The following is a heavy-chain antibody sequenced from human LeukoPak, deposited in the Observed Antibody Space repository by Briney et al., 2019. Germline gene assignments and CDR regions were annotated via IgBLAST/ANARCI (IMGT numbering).Heavy chain of an antibody. CDR2: VSDSGGRT. V-gene: IGHV3-23*01. CDR1: GITLSNYG. CDR3: AKMGYGSSWMLNYYYYGMDV. Sequence: GGSLRLSCAVSGITLSNYGMSWVRQAPGKGLEWVAGVSDSGGRTNYADSVKGRFTISSDNSKNTLFLQMNSLRAEDTAVYFCAKMGYGSSWMLNYYYYGMDVWGQGTTVTVSS. D-gene: IGHD3-10*01. J-gene: IGHJ6*02.